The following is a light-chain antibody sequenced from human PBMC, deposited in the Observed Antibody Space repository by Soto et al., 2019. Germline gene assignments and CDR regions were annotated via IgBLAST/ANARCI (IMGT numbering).Light chain of an antibody. Sequence: QSVLTQPPSVPAAPGQKVTISFSGSSSNIGNNFVSWYQQLPGTAPKLLIYDNNKRPSGIPDRFSGSKSGTSATLGITGLQTGGEADYYCGTWDSSLSTGVFGGGTKLTVL. CDR2: DNN. J-gene: IGLJ2*01. CDR3: GTWDSSLSTGV. CDR1: SSNIGNNF. V-gene: IGLV1-51*01.